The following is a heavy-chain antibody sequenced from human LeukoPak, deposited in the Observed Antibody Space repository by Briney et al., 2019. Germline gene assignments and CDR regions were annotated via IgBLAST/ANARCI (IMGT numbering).Heavy chain of an antibody. J-gene: IGHJ1*01. D-gene: IGHD3-22*01. CDR2: INHSGST. V-gene: IGHV4-34*01. CDR1: RGSFRGYY. CDR3: ARHYYDSSGYYPESFQH. Sequence: SETLSLTSAVSRGSFRGYYWSWIRQPPRKGLEWIGEINHSGSTNYNPSLKSRVTISVDTSKNQFSLKLSSVTAADTAVYYCARHYYDSSGYYPESFQHWGQGTLVTVSS.